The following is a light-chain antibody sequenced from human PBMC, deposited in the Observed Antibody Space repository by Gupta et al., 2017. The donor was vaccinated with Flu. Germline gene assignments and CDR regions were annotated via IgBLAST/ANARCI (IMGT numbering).Light chain of an antibody. CDR3: SSYAGDRNV. Sequence: QSALTQPPSASVSPGQSVTISCTGTSNDIGGYNFVSWYQQYPGKVPKLLIYEVTKRPSGVPDRFSASKSGNTASLTVSGLQAEDEADYYCSSYAGDRNVFGSGTMLTVL. CDR1: SNDIGGYNF. V-gene: IGLV2-8*01. CDR2: EVT. J-gene: IGLJ1*01.